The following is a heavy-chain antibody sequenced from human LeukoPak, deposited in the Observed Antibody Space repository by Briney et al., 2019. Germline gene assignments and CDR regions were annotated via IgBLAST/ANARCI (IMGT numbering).Heavy chain of an antibody. Sequence: SVKVSCKASGGTFSSYAISWVRQAPGQGLEWMGGIIPIFGTANYAQKFQGRVTITTDESTSTAYMELSSLRSEETAVYYCARHGDSSGYYYFDYWGQGTLVTVSS. CDR3: ARHGDSSGYYYFDY. CDR1: GGTFSSYA. D-gene: IGHD3-22*01. V-gene: IGHV1-69*05. J-gene: IGHJ4*02. CDR2: IIPIFGTA.